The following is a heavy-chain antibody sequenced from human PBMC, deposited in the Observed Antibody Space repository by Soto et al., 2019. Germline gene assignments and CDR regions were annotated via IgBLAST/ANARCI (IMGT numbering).Heavy chain of an antibody. Sequence: QVQLQESGPGLVKPSETLSLTCTVSGGSVSSGSYYWSWIRQPPGKGLEWIGYIYYSGSTNYNPSLKSRVTISVDTSKNQFSLKLSSVTAADTAVYYCARGAMVRGNYYYGMDVWGQGTTVTVSS. CDR3: ARGAMVRGNYYYGMDV. V-gene: IGHV4-61*01. CDR2: IYYSGST. J-gene: IGHJ6*02. CDR1: GGSVSSGSYY. D-gene: IGHD3-10*01.